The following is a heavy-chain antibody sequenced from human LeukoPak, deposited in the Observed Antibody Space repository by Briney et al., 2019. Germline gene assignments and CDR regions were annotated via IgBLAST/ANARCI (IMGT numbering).Heavy chain of an antibody. CDR3: ARGRYNWNDGQHDAFDI. CDR2: IYYSGST. CDR1: GVSISSYY. J-gene: IGHJ3*02. D-gene: IGHD1-20*01. V-gene: IGHV4-59*01. Sequence: SETLSLTCTVSGVSISSYYWSWLRQPPGKGLEWIGYIYYSGSTNYNPSLKSRVTISVDTSKNQFSLKLSSVTAADTAVYYCARGRYNWNDGQHDAFDIWGQGTMVTVSS.